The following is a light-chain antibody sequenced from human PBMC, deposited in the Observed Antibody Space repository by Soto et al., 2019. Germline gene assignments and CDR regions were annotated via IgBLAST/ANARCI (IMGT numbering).Light chain of an antibody. Sequence: TQSPLSLPVTPGEPSSISCSSSQSLLHSNGYNHLNWYQQKPGKAPKLLIFAASSLQSGVPSRFSGSRSGPDFTLTISSLQPEDFATYYCQQSYSSPPTFGQGTKVDIK. V-gene: IGKV1-39*01. CDR3: QQSYSSPPT. CDR1: QSLLHSNGYNH. CDR2: AAS. J-gene: IGKJ1*01.